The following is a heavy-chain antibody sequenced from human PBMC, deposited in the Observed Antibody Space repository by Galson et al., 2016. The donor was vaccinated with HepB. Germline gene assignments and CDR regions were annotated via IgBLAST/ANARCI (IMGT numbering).Heavy chain of an antibody. J-gene: IGHJ6*03. D-gene: IGHD5-18*01. CDR2: ISKSDSPI. V-gene: IGHV3-48*03. Sequence: SLRLSCAASGFTFTGYEFNWVRKAPGKGLEWLSYISKSDSPIYYADSVKGRFTISRDNIKKSLFLEMNSLRAGDTGVYYCARVGTWIHQYFYYMDVRGKGTTVTVSS. CDR3: ARVGTWIHQYFYYMDV. CDR1: GFTFTGYE.